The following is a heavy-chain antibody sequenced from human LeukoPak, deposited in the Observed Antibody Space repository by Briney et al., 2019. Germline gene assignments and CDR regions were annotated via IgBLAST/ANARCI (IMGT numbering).Heavy chain of an antibody. D-gene: IGHD2-2*01. J-gene: IGHJ5*02. Sequence: GGSLRLSCAASGFTFSTYWMTWVRQAPGKGLEWVSSISSSSSYIYYADSVKGRFTISRDNAKNSLYLQMNSLRAEDTAVYYCARDRTAVPAAIRWFDPWGQGTLVTVSS. CDR3: ARDRTAVPAAIRWFDP. CDR1: GFTFSTYW. V-gene: IGHV3-21*01. CDR2: ISSSSSYI.